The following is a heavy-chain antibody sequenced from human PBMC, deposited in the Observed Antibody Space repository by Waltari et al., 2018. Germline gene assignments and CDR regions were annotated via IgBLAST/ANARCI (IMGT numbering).Heavy chain of an antibody. V-gene: IGHV1-2*02. J-gene: IGHJ4*02. CDR2: IGPYSAGP. CDR3: ARDSGGIAAADTSHFDS. Sequence: QVQLVQSGAEVKKPGASMKVSCKASGYTFSDFYIHWVRLTPGQGLEWMGWIGPYSAGPNYAQTFQGRVTMTRDTAISTIYMELSSLRSDDTAIYYCARDSGGIAAADTSHFDSWGQGTLVTVSS. CDR1: GYTFSDFY. D-gene: IGHD6-13*01.